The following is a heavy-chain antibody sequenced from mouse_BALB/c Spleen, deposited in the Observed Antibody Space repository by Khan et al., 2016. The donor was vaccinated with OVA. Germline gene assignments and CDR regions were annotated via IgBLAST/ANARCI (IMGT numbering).Heavy chain of an antibody. Sequence: EVQLQESGPGLVKPSQSLSLTCTVTGYSITSDYAWNWIRQFPGNKLEWMGYISSSGSTNYNPALKSRISITRDTSTNQFFLQLNSVTTEDTATYYCARDGSRYNYAMDYWGQGTSVTVSS. J-gene: IGHJ4*01. V-gene: IGHV3-2*02. CDR3: ARDGSRYNYAMDY. CDR2: ISSSGST. CDR1: GYSITSDYA. D-gene: IGHD2-3*01.